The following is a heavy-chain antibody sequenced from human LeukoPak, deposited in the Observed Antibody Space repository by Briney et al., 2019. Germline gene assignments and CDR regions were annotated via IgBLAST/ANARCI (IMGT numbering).Heavy chain of an antibody. CDR2: IYTSGST. CDR3: ARLLGVIRGFRYMDV. D-gene: IGHD3-10*01. V-gene: IGHV4-61*02. J-gene: IGHJ6*03. Sequence: PSETLSLTCTVSGGSISSGSYYWSWIRQPAGKGLEWIGRIYTSGSTNYNPSLKSRVTISVDTSKNQFSLKLSSVTAADTAVYYCARLLGVIRGFRYMDVWGKGTTVTISS. CDR1: GGSISSGSYY.